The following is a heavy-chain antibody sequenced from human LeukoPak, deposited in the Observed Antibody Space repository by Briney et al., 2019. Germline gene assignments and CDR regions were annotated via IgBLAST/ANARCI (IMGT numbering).Heavy chain of an antibody. J-gene: IGHJ4*02. V-gene: IGHV4-61*01. CDR3: ARGPNSTSTVPLDF. CDR1: GGSISSGSYY. D-gene: IGHD4-11*01. CDR2: MYYTGST. Sequence: SETLSLTCTVSGGSISSGSYYWSWIRQPTGKSLEWIGYMYYTGSTNYNPSLRSRVTMSVDTSKSQFSLKLSSVTAADTAVYYCARGPNSTSTVPLDFWGQGILVSVSS.